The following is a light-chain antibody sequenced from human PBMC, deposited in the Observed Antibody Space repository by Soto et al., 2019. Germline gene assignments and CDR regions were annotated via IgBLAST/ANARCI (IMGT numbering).Light chain of an antibody. CDR2: EVS. V-gene: IGLV2-14*01. CDR3: FSFTTDWTHV. J-gene: IGLJ1*01. CDR1: SSDIGAYNY. Sequence: QSFLTQPASVSGSPGQSITISCTGSSSDIGAYNYVSWFQQYPGKAPKLIISEVSNRPSGVSNRFSGSKSGTAASLTISGLQTEDEADYFCFSFTTDWTHVFGTGTKATVL.